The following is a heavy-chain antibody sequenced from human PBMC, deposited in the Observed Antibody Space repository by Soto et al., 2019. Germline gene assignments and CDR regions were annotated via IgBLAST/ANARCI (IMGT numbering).Heavy chain of an antibody. D-gene: IGHD4-17*01. CDR1: GFIFSSYS. CDR3: ARANYGDYGIDY. CDR2: ISSSGSAI. J-gene: IGHJ4*02. V-gene: IGHV3-48*01. Sequence: GGSLRLSCAASGFIFSSYSMNWVRQAPGKGLEWVSYISSSGSAISYADSVKGRFTISRDNANNSLYLQMNSLRAEDTAVYYCARANYGDYGIDYWGQGTLVTVSS.